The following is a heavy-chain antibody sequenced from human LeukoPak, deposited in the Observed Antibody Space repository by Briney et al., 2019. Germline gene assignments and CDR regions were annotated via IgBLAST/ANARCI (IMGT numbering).Heavy chain of an antibody. D-gene: IGHD3-9*01. CDR1: GGSISSYY. CDR2: IYTSGST. CDR3: ARGKSEYYDILTGYDY. Sequence: SETLSLTCTVSGGSISSYYWSWIRQPAGKGLGWIGRIYTSGSTNYNPSLKSRVTMSVDTSKSQFSLKLSSVTAADTAVYYCARGKSEYYDILTGYDYWGQGTLVTVSS. J-gene: IGHJ4*02. V-gene: IGHV4-4*07.